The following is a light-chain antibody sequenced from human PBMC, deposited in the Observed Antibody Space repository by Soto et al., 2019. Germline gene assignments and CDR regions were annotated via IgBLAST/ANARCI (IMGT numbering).Light chain of an antibody. CDR2: GAS. Sequence: EIVMTQSPATLTLSPGERATLFXRARHSVSISLAWYQQKAGQAPRPLXYGASTRATGIQARFSGSGSGTEFTLTISSLQSEEFAVYYCQQYNNWPRTFGQGTKV. CDR3: QQYNNWPRT. V-gene: IGKV3-15*01. J-gene: IGKJ1*01. CDR1: HSVSIS.